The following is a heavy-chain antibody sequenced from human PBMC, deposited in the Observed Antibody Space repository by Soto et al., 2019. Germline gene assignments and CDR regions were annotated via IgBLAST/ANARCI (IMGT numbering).Heavy chain of an antibody. Sequence: PGGSLRLSCAASGFTFSSYCMHWVRQAPGKGLEWVAVIWYDGSNKYYADSVKGRFTISRDNSKNTLYLQMNSLRAEDTAVYYCARGTAGAGRYYYGMYVWGQGTTVTVSS. CDR2: IWYDGSNK. J-gene: IGHJ6*02. D-gene: IGHD3-10*01. CDR1: GFTFSSYC. CDR3: ARGTAGAGRYYYGMYV. V-gene: IGHV3-33*01.